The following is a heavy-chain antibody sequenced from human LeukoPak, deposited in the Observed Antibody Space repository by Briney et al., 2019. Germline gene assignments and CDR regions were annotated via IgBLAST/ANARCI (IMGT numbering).Heavy chain of an antibody. V-gene: IGHV3-23*01. D-gene: IGHD3-22*01. CDR2: ISGSGSST. CDR3: AKGSEDSTGYYYRYYYYYMEV. J-gene: IGHJ6*03. CDR1: GFTFSSYA. Sequence: GGSLRLSCVASGFTFSSYAKSWVRQAPGKRLEWVSGISGSGSSTYYTDSVKGGFTISRDNSKNTLYLQVNTLRAEDTPVYYCAKGSEDSTGYYYRYYYYYMEVWGKGTTVTVSS.